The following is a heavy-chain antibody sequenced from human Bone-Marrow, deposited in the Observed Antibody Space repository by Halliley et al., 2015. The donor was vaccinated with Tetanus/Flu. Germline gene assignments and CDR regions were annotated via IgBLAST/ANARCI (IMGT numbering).Heavy chain of an antibody. CDR1: DDSMNSNIYY. Sequence: LRLSCTVSDDSMNSNIYYWGWIRQPPGEGLEWIATLHHSGNTYYNPSLGSRITISVDRSNNQLSLKLTSVTAADTAIYYCARGLTPWDSSGFDWYFDLWGRGSLVTVSS. CDR3: ARGLTPWDSSGFDWYFDL. CDR2: LHHSGNT. D-gene: IGHD3-22*01. J-gene: IGHJ2*01. V-gene: IGHV4-39*07.